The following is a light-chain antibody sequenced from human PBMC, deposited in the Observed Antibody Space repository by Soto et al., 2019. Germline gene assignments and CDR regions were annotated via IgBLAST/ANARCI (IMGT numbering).Light chain of an antibody. CDR3: QQYNNWPPIT. J-gene: IGKJ5*01. CDR1: QSVSNN. CDR2: YAS. Sequence: EIMMTQSPATLSVSPGERATLSCRASQSVSNNLAWYQQKPGQAPRLLIYYASTRATGIPARFSGSGSGTEFTLTISSLQSEDFALYYCQQYNNWPPITFGQGTRLQIK. V-gene: IGKV3-15*01.